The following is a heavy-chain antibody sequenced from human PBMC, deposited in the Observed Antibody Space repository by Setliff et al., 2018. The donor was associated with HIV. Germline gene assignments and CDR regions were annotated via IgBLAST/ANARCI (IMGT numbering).Heavy chain of an antibody. CDR1: GDSVSSRSYY. J-gene: IGHJ4*02. CDR2: VSSRGDT. V-gene: IGHV4-61*02. Sequence: SETLSLTCTVSGDSVSSRSYYWSWIRQPAGKGLEWIGRVSSRGDTNYNPSLKSRVTMSVDMSKNQFSLRLRSVTAADTAVYYCARGGSTYDYFLFWGQGALVTVSS. D-gene: IGHD5-18*01. CDR3: ARGGSTYDYFLF.